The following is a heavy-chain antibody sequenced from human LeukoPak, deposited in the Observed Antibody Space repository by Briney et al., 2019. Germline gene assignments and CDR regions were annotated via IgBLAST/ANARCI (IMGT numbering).Heavy chain of an antibody. CDR3: ARVKVGAPAFDY. Sequence: SETLSLTCAVSGGSFSGYYWSWIRQPPGKGLEWIGEINHSGSTNYNPSLKSRVTISVDTSKNQFSLKLSSVTAADTAVYYCARVKVGAPAFDYWGQGTLVTVSS. CDR2: INHSGST. V-gene: IGHV4-34*01. CDR1: GGSFSGYY. D-gene: IGHD1-26*01. J-gene: IGHJ4*02.